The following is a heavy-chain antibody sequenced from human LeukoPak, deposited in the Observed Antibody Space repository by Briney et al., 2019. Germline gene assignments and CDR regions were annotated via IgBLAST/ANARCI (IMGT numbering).Heavy chain of an antibody. CDR2: IKYDGDEE. CDR3: KSGGAAPGSFDN. V-gene: IGHV3-7*01. Sequence: GGSLRLSCAATGVTFSDYWMSWMRQAPGKGLEWVANIKYDGDEEYYVDSVKGRFTISRDNAKNSLYLQLNSLRVEDTAVYYCKSGGAAPGSFDNWGQGTLVTVSP. D-gene: IGHD6-13*01. CDR1: GVTFSDYW. J-gene: IGHJ4*02.